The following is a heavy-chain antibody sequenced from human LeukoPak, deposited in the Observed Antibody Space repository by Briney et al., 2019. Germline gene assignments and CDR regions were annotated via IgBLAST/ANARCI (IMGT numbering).Heavy chain of an antibody. CDR3: ARALAGDFDY. J-gene: IGHJ4*02. D-gene: IGHD6-19*01. CDR2: IYHSGST. Sequence: SETLSLTCAVSGGSISSNNWWGWVRQPPGKGLEWIGYIYHSGSTYYNPSLKSRVTISVDRSKNQFSLKLSSVTAADTAVYYCARALAGDFDYWGQGTLVTVST. V-gene: IGHV4-4*02. CDR1: GGSISSNNW.